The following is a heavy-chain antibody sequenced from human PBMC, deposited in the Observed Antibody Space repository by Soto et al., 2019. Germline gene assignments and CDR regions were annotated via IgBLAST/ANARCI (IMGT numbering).Heavy chain of an antibody. CDR2: IWYDGSNK. J-gene: IGHJ3*02. D-gene: IGHD3-22*01. Sequence: PGGSLRLSCAASGFTFSSYGMHWVRQAPGKGLEWVAVIWYDGSNKYYADSVKGRFTISRDNSKNTLYLQMNSLRAEDTAVYYCARDAYYYDSSLDAFDIWGQGTMVTVSS. CDR3: ARDAYYYDSSLDAFDI. CDR1: GFTFSSYG. V-gene: IGHV3-33*01.